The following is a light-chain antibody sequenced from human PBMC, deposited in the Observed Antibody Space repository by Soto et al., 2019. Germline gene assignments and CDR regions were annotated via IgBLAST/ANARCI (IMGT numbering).Light chain of an antibody. Sequence: EIVLTQSTATLSLSPGERATLSCRASQSVSRYLAWYQQKPGQAPRLLIYDASNRATGIPARFSGSGSGTDFTLTISSLEPDDFATYYCQQYNSYWTFGQGTKVAIK. CDR1: QSVSRY. V-gene: IGKV3-11*01. CDR2: DAS. CDR3: QQYNSYWT. J-gene: IGKJ1*01.